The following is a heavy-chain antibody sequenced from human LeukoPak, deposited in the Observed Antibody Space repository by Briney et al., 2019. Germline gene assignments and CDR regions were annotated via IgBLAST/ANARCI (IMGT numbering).Heavy chain of an antibody. J-gene: IGHJ4*02. CDR3: AKDDGSPDYYDSSGYSFRPHDNPTFDY. CDR2: ISYDGSNK. CDR1: GFTFSSYG. D-gene: IGHD3-22*01. V-gene: IGHV3-30*18. Sequence: GGSLRLSCAASGFTFSSYGMHWVRQAPGKGLEWVAVISYDGSNKYYADFVKGRFTISRDNSKNTLYLQMNSLRAEDTAVYYCAKDDGSPDYYDSSGYSFRPHDNPTFDYWGQGTLVTVSS.